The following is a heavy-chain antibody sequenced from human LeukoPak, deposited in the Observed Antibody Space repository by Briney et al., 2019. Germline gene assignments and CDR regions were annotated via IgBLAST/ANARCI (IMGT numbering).Heavy chain of an antibody. Sequence: SETPSLTCAVYGGSFSGYYWSWIRQPPGKGLEWIGEINHSGSTNYNPSLKSRVTISVDTSKNQFSLKLSSVTAADTAVYYCARGPRRNIVVVTAMSYYFDYWGQGTLVTVSS. CDR3: ARGPRRNIVVVTAMSYYFDY. J-gene: IGHJ4*02. V-gene: IGHV4-34*01. CDR1: GGSFSGYY. D-gene: IGHD2-21*02. CDR2: INHSGST.